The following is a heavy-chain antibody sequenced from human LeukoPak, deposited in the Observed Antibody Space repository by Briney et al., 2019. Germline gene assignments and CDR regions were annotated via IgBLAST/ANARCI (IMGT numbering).Heavy chain of an antibody. CDR2: IVVGSGNT. D-gene: IGHD2-2*01. Sequence: GTSVKVSCKASGFTFTSSAVQWVRQARGQRLEWIGWIVVGSGNTNYAQKFQERVTITRDMSTSTAYMELSRLRSDDTAVYYCARSAIVVVPAAMGYWGQGTLVTVSS. J-gene: IGHJ4*02. V-gene: IGHV1-58*01. CDR3: ARSAIVVVPAAMGY. CDR1: GFTFTSSA.